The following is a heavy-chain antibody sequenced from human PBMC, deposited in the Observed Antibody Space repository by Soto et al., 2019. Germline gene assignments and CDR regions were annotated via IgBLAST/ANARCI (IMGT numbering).Heavy chain of an antibody. J-gene: IGHJ4*02. Sequence: PGGSLRLSCAASGFTFSSYSMNWVRRAPGKGLEWVSSISSSSSYINYADSVEGRFTISRDNAKNSLYLQMSSLGAEDTAVYYCARDLQNLAFGYWGQGTLVTVSS. CDR2: ISSSSSYI. V-gene: IGHV3-21*01. CDR3: ARDLQNLAFGY. CDR1: GFTFSSYS.